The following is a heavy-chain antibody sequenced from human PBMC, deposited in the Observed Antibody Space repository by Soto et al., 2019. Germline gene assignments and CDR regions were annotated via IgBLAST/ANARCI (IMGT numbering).Heavy chain of an antibody. CDR3: AKGLSRGYRHGYIFSR. D-gene: IGHD5-18*01. J-gene: IGHJ4*02. V-gene: IGHV3-23*01. Sequence: PGGSLRLSCAASGFPFSTYAMSWVRQAPGKGLQWVSSITDSGGSTYNADSVKGRFSISRDNYKNTLYLQMNSLRAEDTAVYYCAKGLSRGYRHGYIFSRWGQGTLVTVS. CDR2: ITDSGGST. CDR1: GFPFSTYA.